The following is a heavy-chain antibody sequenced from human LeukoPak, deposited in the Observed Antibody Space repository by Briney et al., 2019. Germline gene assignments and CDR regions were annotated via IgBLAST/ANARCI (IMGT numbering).Heavy chain of an antibody. J-gene: IGHJ4*02. Sequence: PGGSLRLSCAASGFTFSSYWMSWVRQAPGKGLEYISYLSNTGSDISYADSVKGRFSISRDNAKNSLYLQMNSLRAEDTAMYYCARGHWGLDYWGQGTLVTVSS. CDR3: ARGHWGLDY. D-gene: IGHD7-27*01. CDR2: LSNTGSDI. V-gene: IGHV3-21*05. CDR1: GFTFSSYW.